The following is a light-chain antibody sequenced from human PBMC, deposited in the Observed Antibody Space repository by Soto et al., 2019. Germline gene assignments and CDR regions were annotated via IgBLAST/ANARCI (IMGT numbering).Light chain of an antibody. CDR3: QQYSSSPRGLT. Sequence: EIVLTQAPGTLSLSPGERVTLSCRASQSVSSSYLAWYQQKPGQAPRLLIFATSGRATGIPDRFSGSGSGTDFTLTISRLEPEDFAVYYCQQYSSSPRGLTFGGGTKVEIK. J-gene: IGKJ4*01. CDR2: ATS. CDR1: QSVSSSY. V-gene: IGKV3-20*01.